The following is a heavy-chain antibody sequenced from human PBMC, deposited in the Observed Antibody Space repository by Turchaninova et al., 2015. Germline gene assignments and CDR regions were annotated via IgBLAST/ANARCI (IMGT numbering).Heavy chain of an antibody. CDR3: ARGDHYAPYFDF. J-gene: IGHJ4*02. CDR1: GGSISSYY. CDR2: IYYTGST. Sequence: QVQLQESGPGLVKPSETLSLPCTVSGGSISSYYWNWFRQSPGKGLEWIGSIYYTGSTNFNPSLKSRVTISIDTSKSQFSLNLSSVTAADTAVYYCARGDHYAPYFDFWGQGTLVTVSS. D-gene: IGHD2-2*01. V-gene: IGHV4-59*01.